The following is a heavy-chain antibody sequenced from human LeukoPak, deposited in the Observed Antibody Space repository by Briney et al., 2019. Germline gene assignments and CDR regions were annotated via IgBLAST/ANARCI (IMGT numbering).Heavy chain of an antibody. CDR2: ISYDGSNK. J-gene: IGHJ4*02. CDR3: ARALYDFWSGYPNGPSH. V-gene: IGHV3-30-3*01. CDR1: GFTFSSYA. Sequence: GRSLRLSCAASGFTFSSYAMHWVRQAPGKGLEWVAVISYDGSNKYYADSVKGRFTISRDNSKNTLYLQMNSLRAEDTAVYYCARALYDFWSGYPNGPSHWGQGTLVTVSS. D-gene: IGHD3-3*01.